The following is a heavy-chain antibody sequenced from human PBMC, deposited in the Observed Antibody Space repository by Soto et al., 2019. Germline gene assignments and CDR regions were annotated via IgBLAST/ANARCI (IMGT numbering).Heavy chain of an antibody. V-gene: IGHV3-33*01. CDR3: ARDRITMVRGVIITSYYGMDV. CDR2: IWYDGSNK. D-gene: IGHD3-10*01. CDR1: GSTFSSYG. J-gene: IGHJ6*02. Sequence: GGSLRLSCAASGSTFSSYGMHWVRQAPGKGLEWVAVIWYDGSNKYYADSVKGRFTISRDNSKNTLYLQMNSLRAEDTAVYYCARDRITMVRGVIITSYYGMDVWGQGTTVTVSS.